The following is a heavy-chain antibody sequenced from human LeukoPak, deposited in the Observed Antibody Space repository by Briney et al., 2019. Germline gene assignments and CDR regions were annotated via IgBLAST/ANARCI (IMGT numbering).Heavy chain of an antibody. Sequence: PSETLSLTCTVSTFSISSGYYWGWIRQPPGKGLEWIGSIYRTGSTDYNPSLKSRVTISVDTSKNLFSLNLTSVTAADTAVYYCARDRRVGILTGYSENWGQGTLVTVSS. CDR1: TFSISSGYY. CDR3: ARDRRVGILTGYSEN. CDR2: IYRTGST. V-gene: IGHV4-38-2*02. J-gene: IGHJ4*02. D-gene: IGHD3-9*01.